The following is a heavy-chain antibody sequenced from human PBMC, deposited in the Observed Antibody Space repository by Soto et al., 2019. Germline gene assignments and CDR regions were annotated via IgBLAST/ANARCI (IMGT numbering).Heavy chain of an antibody. J-gene: IGHJ4*02. CDR1: GFTFSSYA. D-gene: IGHD3-3*01. CDR2: ISGSGGST. V-gene: IGHV3-23*01. CDR3: AKERFLEWEDYPTEVDY. Sequence: PGGSLRLSCAASGFTFSSYAMSWVRQAPGKGLEWVSAISGSGGSTYYADSVKGRFTISRDNSKNTLYLQMNSLRAEDTAVYYCAKERFLEWEDYPTEVDYWGQGTLVTVSS.